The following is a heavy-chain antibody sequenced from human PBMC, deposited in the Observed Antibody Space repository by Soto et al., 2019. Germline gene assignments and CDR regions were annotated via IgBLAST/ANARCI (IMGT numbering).Heavy chain of an antibody. D-gene: IGHD3-9*01. CDR2: IYPGDSDT. CDR1: GYSFTSYW. J-gene: IGHJ4*02. V-gene: IGHV5-51*01. CDR3: ARVGRYFDWLLWFGDY. Sequence: GGSLRLSCKGSGYSFTSYWIGWVRQMPGKGLEWMGIIYPGDSDTRYSPSFQGQVPISADKSFSTAYLQWSSLKASDTAMYYCARVGRYFDWLLWFGDYWGQGTLVTVSS.